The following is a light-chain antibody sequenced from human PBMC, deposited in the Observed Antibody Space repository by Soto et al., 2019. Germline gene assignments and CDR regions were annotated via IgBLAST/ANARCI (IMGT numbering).Light chain of an antibody. CDR2: AAS. CDR3: LQDYNYPPLT. V-gene: IGKV1-6*01. CDR1: QGIRND. J-gene: IGKJ4*01. Sequence: AIQMTQSPSSLSASVGDRVTITCRASQGIRNDLGWYQQKPGKAPKLLIYAASSLQSGVPSRFSGSGSGTDFTLTISSLQPEDFVTYYCLQDYNYPPLTFGGGTKVEIK.